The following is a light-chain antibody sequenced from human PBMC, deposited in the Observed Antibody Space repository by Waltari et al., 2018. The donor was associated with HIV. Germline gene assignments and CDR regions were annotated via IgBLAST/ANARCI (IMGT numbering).Light chain of an antibody. Sequence: QSALTQPPPASGSPGQSVTISSTGTSSDIGAYNIVSWFQQHPGKAPKLMIFDVSKRPSGVPDRFSGSKSGNTASLTVSGLQAEDEADYYCASHAGSKDVFGGGTKLTVL. CDR1: SSDIGAYNI. V-gene: IGLV2-8*01. CDR2: DVS. CDR3: ASHAGSKDV. J-gene: IGLJ2*01.